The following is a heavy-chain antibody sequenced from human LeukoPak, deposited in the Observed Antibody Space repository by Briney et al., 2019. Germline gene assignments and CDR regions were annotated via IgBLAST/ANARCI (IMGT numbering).Heavy chain of an antibody. CDR2: INPNSGGT. D-gene: IGHD2-2*03. V-gene: IGHV1-2*02. CDR3: ARDLDIVVVPAALDY. Sequence: ASVKVSCKASGYTFTGYYMHWVRQAPGQGLEWMGWINPNSGGTNYAQKFQGRVTMTRDTSISTAYMELSRLRSDDTAVYYCARDLDIVVVPAALDYWGQGTLVTASS. CDR1: GYTFTGYY. J-gene: IGHJ4*02.